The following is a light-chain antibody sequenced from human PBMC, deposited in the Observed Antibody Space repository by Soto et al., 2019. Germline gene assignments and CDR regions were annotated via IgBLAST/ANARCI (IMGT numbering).Light chain of an antibody. Sequence: EVVLTQSPCTLSLSPGERATLSCRASQSVSSTYLAWYQQKPGQAPRLLIYGVSNRATAIPDRVSGSGSGTDFTLTISRREPDDFAVYYCQQCGSSPITFGQGTRLEIK. J-gene: IGKJ5*01. CDR3: QQCGSSPIT. CDR1: QSVSSTY. V-gene: IGKV3-20*01. CDR2: GVS.